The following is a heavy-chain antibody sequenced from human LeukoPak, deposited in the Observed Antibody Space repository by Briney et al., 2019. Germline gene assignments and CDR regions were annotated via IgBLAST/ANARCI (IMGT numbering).Heavy chain of an antibody. CDR2: IYYSGST. J-gene: IGHJ4*02. CDR1: GGSISSYY. V-gene: IGHV4-59*01. CDR3: ARDDSSYYV. D-gene: IGHD3-10*02. Sequence: SETLSLTCTVSGGSISSYYWSWIRQPPGKGLEWIGYIYYSGSTNYNPSLKSRVTISVDTSKNQFSLKLSSVTAADTAVYYCARDDSSYYVWGQGTLVTVSS.